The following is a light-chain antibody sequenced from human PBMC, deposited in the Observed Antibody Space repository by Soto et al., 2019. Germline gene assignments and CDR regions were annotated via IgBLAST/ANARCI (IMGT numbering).Light chain of an antibody. CDR3: QQRNNWPRIT. CDR2: DAS. Sequence: EIVLTQSPATLSLSPGERAALSCRPSQSVSTYLAWYQQKPGQAPRLLIYDASNRATGIPARFSGSGSGTDFTLTISSLEPEDFAVYYCQQRNNWPRITFGQGTRLEIK. J-gene: IGKJ5*01. V-gene: IGKV3-11*01. CDR1: QSVSTY.